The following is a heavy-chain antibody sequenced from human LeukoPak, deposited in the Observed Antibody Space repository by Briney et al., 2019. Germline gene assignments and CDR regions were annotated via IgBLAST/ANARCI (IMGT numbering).Heavy chain of an antibody. CDR3: ARDGSGFGEVDY. J-gene: IGHJ4*02. D-gene: IGHD3-10*01. V-gene: IGHV4-59*01. CDR2: IYYSGST. CDR1: GGSISSYY. Sequence: PSETLSLTCTVSGGSISSYYWSWVRQPPGKGLEGVGYIYYSGSTNYNPSLKSRVTISVDTSKNQFSLKLSSVTAADTAVYYCARDGSGFGEVDYWGQGTLVTVSS.